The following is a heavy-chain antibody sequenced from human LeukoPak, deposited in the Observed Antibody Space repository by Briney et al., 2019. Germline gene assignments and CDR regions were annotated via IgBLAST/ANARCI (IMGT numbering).Heavy chain of an antibody. CDR1: GYTFTSYY. D-gene: IGHD6-6*01. V-gene: IGHV1-46*01. CDR3: AGENLGYSSSLGSYYYYGMDV. CDR2: INPSGGST. Sequence: ASVKVSCKASGYTFTSYYMHWVRQAPGQGLEWMGIINPSGGSTSYAQKFQGRVTMTRDTSASTVYMELSSLRSEDTAVYYCAGENLGYSSSLGSYYYYGMDVWGQGTTVTVSS. J-gene: IGHJ6*02.